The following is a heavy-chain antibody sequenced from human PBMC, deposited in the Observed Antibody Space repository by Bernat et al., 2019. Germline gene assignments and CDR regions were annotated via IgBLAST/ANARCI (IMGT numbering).Heavy chain of an antibody. CDR3: AGENPYDFWSGYYDYYYYYYMDV. J-gene: IGHJ6*03. Sequence: EVQLVESGGGLVKPGGSLRLSCAASGFTFSSYSMNWVRQAPGKGLEWVSSISSSSSYIYYADSVKGRFTISRDNAKNSLYLQMHSLRAEDTAVYYYAGENPYDFWSGYYDYYYYYYMDVWGKGTTVTVSS. D-gene: IGHD3-3*01. V-gene: IGHV3-21*01. CDR1: GFTFSSYS. CDR2: ISSSSSYI.